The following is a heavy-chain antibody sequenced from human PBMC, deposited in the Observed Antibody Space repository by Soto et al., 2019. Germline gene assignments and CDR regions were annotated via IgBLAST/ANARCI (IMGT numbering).Heavy chain of an antibody. Sequence: ESGGGVVQPGRSLGLSCAASGFTFSSYGMHWVRQAPGKGLEWVAVIWYDGSNKYYADSVKGRFTISRDNSKNTLYLQMNSLRSEDTAVYYCARDLDIVVVPAAPDYWGQGTLVTVSS. CDR1: GFTFSSYG. CDR2: IWYDGSNK. CDR3: ARDLDIVVVPAAPDY. J-gene: IGHJ4*02. V-gene: IGHV3-33*01. D-gene: IGHD2-2*03.